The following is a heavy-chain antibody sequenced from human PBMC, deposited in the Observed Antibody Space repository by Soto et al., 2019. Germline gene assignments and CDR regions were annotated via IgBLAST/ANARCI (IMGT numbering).Heavy chain of an antibody. D-gene: IGHD6-19*01. V-gene: IGHV1-8*01. CDR3: ANLTPVAGLPDRFDY. CDR2: MNPNSGNT. Sequence: ASVKVSCKASGYTFTSYDINWVRQATGQGLEWMGWMNPNSGNTGYAQKFQGRFTISRDNSENTLYLQMNSLRAEDTAVYYCANLTPVAGLPDRFDYWGQGTLVTVSS. J-gene: IGHJ4*02. CDR1: GYTFTSYD.